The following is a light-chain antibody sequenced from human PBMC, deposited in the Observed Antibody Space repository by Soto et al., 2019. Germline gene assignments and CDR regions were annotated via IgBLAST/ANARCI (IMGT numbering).Light chain of an antibody. V-gene: IGKV3-15*01. Sequence: EIVLTQSPGTLSLYPGERATLSCRASQSVSSSYLAWYQQKPGQAPRLLIYGASTRATGIPARFSGSGSGTEFTLTISSLQSEDFAVYYCQQYDNWPPITFGQVTRPAIK. CDR2: GAS. J-gene: IGKJ5*01. CDR1: QSVSSSY. CDR3: QQYDNWPPIT.